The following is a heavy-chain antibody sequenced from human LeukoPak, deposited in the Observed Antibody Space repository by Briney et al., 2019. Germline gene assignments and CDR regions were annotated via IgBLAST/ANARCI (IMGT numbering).Heavy chain of an antibody. CDR3: ARPLSQVRGVINGWFDP. D-gene: IGHD3-10*01. V-gene: IGHV4-34*01. Sequence: SETLSLTCAVYGGSFSGYYWSWIRQPPGKGLEWIGSLYHSGSTYYNPSLKSRVTISVDTSKNQFSLKLSSVTAADTAVYYCARPLSQVRGVINGWFDPWGQGTLVTVSS. J-gene: IGHJ5*02. CDR2: LYHSGST. CDR1: GGSFSGYY.